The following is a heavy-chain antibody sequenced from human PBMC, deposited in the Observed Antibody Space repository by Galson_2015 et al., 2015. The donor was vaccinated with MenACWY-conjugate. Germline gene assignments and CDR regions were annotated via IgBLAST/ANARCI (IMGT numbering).Heavy chain of an antibody. D-gene: IGHD5-18*01. Sequence: SVKVSCTASGYTFTDYYIHWVRQAPGQGLQWMGWINPNSGATNYAQSFQGWVTMTRDTSITTAYMDLSRLTSDDTAVYYCARGERSTTMVSLDYWGQGTLVTVSS. CDR3: ARGERSTTMVSLDY. J-gene: IGHJ4*02. CDR2: INPNSGAT. CDR1: GYTFTDYY. V-gene: IGHV1-2*04.